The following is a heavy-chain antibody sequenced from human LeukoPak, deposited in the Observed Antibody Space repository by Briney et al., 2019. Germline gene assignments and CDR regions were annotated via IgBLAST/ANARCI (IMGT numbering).Heavy chain of an antibody. CDR1: GGSISSGDYY. CDR3: ARVPHYDSSGYWGPPGN. D-gene: IGHD3-22*01. V-gene: IGHV4-30-4*01. CDR2: IYYSGST. Sequence: NPSQTLSLTCTVSGGSISSGDYYWSWIRQPPGKGLEWIGYIYYSGSTYYNPSLKSRVTISVDTPKNQFSLKLSSVTAADTAVYYCARVPHYDSSGYWGPPGNWGQGTLVTVSS. J-gene: IGHJ1*01.